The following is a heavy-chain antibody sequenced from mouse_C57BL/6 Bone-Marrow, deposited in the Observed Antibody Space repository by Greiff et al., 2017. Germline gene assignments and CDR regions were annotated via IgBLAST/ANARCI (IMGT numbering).Heavy chain of an antibody. Sequence: LQQSGPGMVKPSQSLSLTCTVTGYSITSGYDWHWIRHFPGNKLEWMGYISYSGSTNYNPSLKSRISITHDTSKNHFFLKLNSVTTEDTATYYCARGYGYDFAYWGQGTLVTVSA. CDR3: ARGYGYDFAY. D-gene: IGHD2-2*01. V-gene: IGHV3-1*01. CDR2: ISYSGST. J-gene: IGHJ3*01. CDR1: GYSITSGYD.